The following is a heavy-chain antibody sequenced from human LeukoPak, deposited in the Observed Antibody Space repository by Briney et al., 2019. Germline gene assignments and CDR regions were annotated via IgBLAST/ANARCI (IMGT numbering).Heavy chain of an antibody. CDR2: IKQDGSEK. D-gene: IGHD3-22*01. J-gene: IGHJ4*02. CDR1: GLTFSSYW. CDR3: VRVRLTVIGYFDH. V-gene: IGHV3-7*01. Sequence: GGSLRLSCAASGLTFSSYWMTWVRQAPGKGLEWVANIKQDGSEKHYVDSVKGRFTISRDNAKNSLFLEMNSLRAEDTAVYYCVRVRLTVIGYFDHWGQGTLVTVSS.